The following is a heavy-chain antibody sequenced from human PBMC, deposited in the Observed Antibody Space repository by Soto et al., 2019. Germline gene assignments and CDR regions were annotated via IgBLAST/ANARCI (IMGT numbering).Heavy chain of an antibody. J-gene: IGHJ5*02. CDR3: AKNGGGYQLLYGGWFDT. D-gene: IGHD2-2*02. CDR2: SSWNSGSI. V-gene: IGHV3-9*01. CDR1: GFTFDDYA. Sequence: EVQLVESGGGLVQPGRSLRLSCAASGFTFDDYAMHWVRQAPGKGLEWVSGSSWNSGSIGYADSVKGRFTISRYNAKNSLYLQMNSLKAEDTALYYCAKNGGGYQLLYGGWFDTWGQGTLVTVSS.